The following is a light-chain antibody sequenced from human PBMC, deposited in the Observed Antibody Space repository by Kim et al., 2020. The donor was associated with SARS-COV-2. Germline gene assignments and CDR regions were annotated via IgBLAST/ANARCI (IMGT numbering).Light chain of an antibody. V-gene: IGLV4-69*01. J-gene: IGLJ2*01. CDR3: QTWGTGIVV. CDR2: VNSDGSH. Sequence: AWVQLTCTLSSGYSSYAIAWHQQQPEKGPRYLMKVNSDGSHSKGDGIPDRFSGSSSGAERYLTISSLQSEDEADYSCQTWGTGIVVFGGGTQLTVL. CDR1: SGYSSYA.